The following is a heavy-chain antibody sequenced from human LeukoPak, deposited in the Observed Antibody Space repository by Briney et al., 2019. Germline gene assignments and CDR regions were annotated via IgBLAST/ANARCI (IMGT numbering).Heavy chain of an antibody. Sequence: GGSLRLSCAASGLTVSSNYMSWVRQAPGQGLEWVSVSCSGGSSYYADSVKGRFTISRDNSKNTLYLQMNSLRGDDTAVYYCVKDCPGDSSPEGVCHYYMDVWGKGTTVTVSS. CDR2: SCSGGSS. J-gene: IGHJ6*03. V-gene: IGHV3-53*05. D-gene: IGHD6-13*01. CDR1: GLTVSSNY. CDR3: VKDCPGDSSPEGVCHYYMDV.